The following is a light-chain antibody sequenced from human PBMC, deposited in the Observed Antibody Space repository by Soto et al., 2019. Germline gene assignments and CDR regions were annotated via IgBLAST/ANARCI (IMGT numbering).Light chain of an antibody. CDR2: GNS. Sequence: QSVLTQPPSVSGAPGQRVTISCTGSSSNIGAGYDVHWYQQLPGTAPKLLIYGNSNRPSGVPDRFSGSKSGTSASLAITGLQAEDEAYYYCPSYDSSQSGKGVFGTGTKLTAL. J-gene: IGLJ1*01. CDR3: PSYDSSQSGKGV. CDR1: SSNIGAGYD. V-gene: IGLV1-40*01.